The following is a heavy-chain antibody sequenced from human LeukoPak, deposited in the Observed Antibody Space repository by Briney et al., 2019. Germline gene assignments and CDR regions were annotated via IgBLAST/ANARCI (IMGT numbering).Heavy chain of an antibody. CDR2: ISSSGSIT. D-gene: IGHD3-10*01. Sequence: GGSLRLSCVASGFTLSSHNINWVRQAPGKGLEWVSHISSSGSITYYGDSVKGRITISRDNAKNSVSLYMSSLRAEDSAVYYCARPGITAFDIWGQGTMVTVSS. CDR1: GFTLSSHN. V-gene: IGHV3-48*01. CDR3: ARPGITAFDI. J-gene: IGHJ3*02.